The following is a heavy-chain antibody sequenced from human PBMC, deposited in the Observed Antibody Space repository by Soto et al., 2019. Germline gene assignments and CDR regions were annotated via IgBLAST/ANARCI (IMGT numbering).Heavy chain of an antibody. V-gene: IGHV1-18*01. D-gene: IGHD3-22*01. CDR3: ARNAVDSSGYYPYYYYGMDV. J-gene: IGHJ6*02. Sequence: ASVKVSCKASGYTFTRYGISWVRQAPGQELEWMGWISAYNGNTKYAQKLQGRVTMTTDTSTSTAYMELRSLRSDDTAVYYCARNAVDSSGYYPYYYYGMDVWGQGTTVTVSS. CDR1: GYTFTRYG. CDR2: ISAYNGNT.